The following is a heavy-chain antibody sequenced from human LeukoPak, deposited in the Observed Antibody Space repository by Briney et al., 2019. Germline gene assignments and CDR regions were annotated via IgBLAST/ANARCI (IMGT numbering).Heavy chain of an antibody. J-gene: IGHJ4*02. CDR1: GFTFSSYG. CDR3: AKESRIAVAGDY. Sequence: GGFLRLSCAASGFTFSSYGMHWVRQAPGKGLEWVAFIRYDGSNKCYADSVKGRFTISRDNSKNTLYLQMNSLRAEDTAVYYCAKESRIAVAGDYWGQGTLVTVSS. CDR2: IRYDGSNK. D-gene: IGHD6-19*01. V-gene: IGHV3-30*02.